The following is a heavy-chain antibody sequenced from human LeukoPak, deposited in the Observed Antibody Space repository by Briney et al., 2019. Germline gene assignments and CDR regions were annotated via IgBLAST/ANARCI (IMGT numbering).Heavy chain of an antibody. D-gene: IGHD3-22*01. Sequence: SGPTLVKPPQTLTLTCTFSGFSRRTRGVGVGWIRQPPGKALEWLALLFWDDDKLYSPYLKTRLTITSDTSKNQVVLTLTNMDPVDTATYYCAHRDYYDSRGYLDWGQGTLVTVSS. CDR3: AHRDYYDSRGYLD. CDR2: LFWDDDK. V-gene: IGHV2-5*02. J-gene: IGHJ4*02. CDR1: GFSRRTRGVG.